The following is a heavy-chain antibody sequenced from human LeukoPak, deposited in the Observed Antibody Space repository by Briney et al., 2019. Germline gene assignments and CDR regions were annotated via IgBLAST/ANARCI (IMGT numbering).Heavy chain of an antibody. D-gene: IGHD3-3*01. J-gene: IGHJ4*02. CDR2: ISAYNGNT. Sequence: ASVKVSCKASGYTFTSYGISWVRQAPGQGLEWMGWISAYNGNTNYARKLQGRVTMTTDTSTSTAYMELRSLRSDDTAVYYCARMTGGDFWSGYLGYYFDYWGQGTLVTVSS. CDR3: ARMTGGDFWSGYLGYYFDY. CDR1: GYTFTSYG. V-gene: IGHV1-18*01.